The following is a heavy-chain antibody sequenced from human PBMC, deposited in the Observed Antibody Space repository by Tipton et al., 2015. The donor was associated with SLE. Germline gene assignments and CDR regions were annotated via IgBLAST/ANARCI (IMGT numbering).Heavy chain of an antibody. CDR1: GGSFSGYY. CDR2: IYYSGST. CDR3: ASGYSYGLDY. Sequence: LRLSCAVYGGSFSGYYWSWIRQSPGKGLEWIGYIYYSGSTNYNPSLKSRVTISVDTSKNQFSLKLSSGTAADTAVYYCASGYSYGLDYWGQGTLVTVSS. D-gene: IGHD5-18*01. J-gene: IGHJ4*02. V-gene: IGHV4-59*08.